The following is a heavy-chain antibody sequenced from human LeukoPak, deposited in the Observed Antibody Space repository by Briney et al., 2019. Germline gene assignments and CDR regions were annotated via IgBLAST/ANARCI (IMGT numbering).Heavy chain of an antibody. CDR2: ISSSSSYI. Sequence: GGSLRLSCAASGFTFSSYWMSWVRQAPGKGLEWVSSISSSSSYIYYADSLKGRFTISRDNAKNSLYLQMNSLRAEDTAVFYCAKGPSGYSSGDNWFDPWGQGTLVTVSS. CDR1: GFTFSSYW. J-gene: IGHJ5*02. CDR3: AKGPSGYSSGDNWFDP. V-gene: IGHV3-21*01. D-gene: IGHD6-19*01.